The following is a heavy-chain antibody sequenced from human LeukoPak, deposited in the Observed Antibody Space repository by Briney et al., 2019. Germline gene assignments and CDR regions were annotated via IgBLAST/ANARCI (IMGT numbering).Heavy chain of an antibody. CDR1: GYSFTSYW. J-gene: IGHJ3*02. Sequence: GAALQISCQGSGYSFTSYWIGWVRPMPGKGLEWMGIIYPGDSDTRYSPSFQGQVTISADKSISTAYLQWSSLKASDTAMYYCARAVSSEDAFDIWGQGTMVTVSS. D-gene: IGHD2-2*01. V-gene: IGHV5-51*01. CDR3: ARAVSSEDAFDI. CDR2: IYPGDSDT.